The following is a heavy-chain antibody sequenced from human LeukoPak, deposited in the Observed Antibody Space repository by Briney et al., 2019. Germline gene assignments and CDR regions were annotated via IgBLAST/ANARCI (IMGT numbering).Heavy chain of an antibody. D-gene: IGHD2-15*01. CDR1: GFTFSDYY. CDR3: ARDGVRCSGGSCYSNYYYGMDV. Sequence: GGSLRPSCAASGFTFSDYYMSWIRQAPGKGLEWVSYISSSGSTIYYADSVKGRFTISRDNAKNSLYLQMNSLRAEDTAVYYCARDGVRCSGGSCYSNYYYGMDVWGQGTTVTVSS. CDR2: ISSSGSTI. V-gene: IGHV3-11*01. J-gene: IGHJ6*02.